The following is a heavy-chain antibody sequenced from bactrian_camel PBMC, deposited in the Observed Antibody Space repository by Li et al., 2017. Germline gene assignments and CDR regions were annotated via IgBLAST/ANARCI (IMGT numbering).Heavy chain of an antibody. CDR1: EFTFEKSD. V-gene: IGHV3S55*01. Sequence: QLVESGGGSAQAGGSLKLSCTASEFTFEKSDMGWYRQAPGRKCEQVATISSDGTTYYAEAVEGRFTISQGNAKNTATLQMNSLKPEDTAVYYCAARQGLFSLSVLVSECPDGTFGYWGQGTQVTVS. CDR2: ISSDGTT. CDR3: AARQGLFSLSVLVSECPDGTFGY. J-gene: IGHJ6*01. D-gene: IGHD2*01.